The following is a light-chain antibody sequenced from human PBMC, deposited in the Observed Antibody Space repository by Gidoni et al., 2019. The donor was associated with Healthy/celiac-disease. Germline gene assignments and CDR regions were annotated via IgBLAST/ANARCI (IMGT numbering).Light chain of an antibody. Sequence: IVLTQSPGTLSLSPGERATLSCRASQSVSSSYLAWYQQKPGQAPRLLIYGASSRATGIPDRFSGSGSGTDFTLTISRLEPEDFAVYYCQQYGSSPQNTFXQXTKLEIK. V-gene: IGKV3-20*01. CDR2: GAS. CDR3: QQYGSSPQNT. CDR1: QSVSSSY. J-gene: IGKJ2*01.